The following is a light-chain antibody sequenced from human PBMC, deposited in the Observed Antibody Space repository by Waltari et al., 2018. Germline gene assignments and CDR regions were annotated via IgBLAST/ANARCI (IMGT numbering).Light chain of an antibody. V-gene: IGKV1-27*01. CDR2: AAS. Sequence: DIQMTQSPSSLSASVGDRVTLTCRAIQGISNYLAWYPQKPGKVPKLLIKAASTFTSGVPSRFSGSGSGTEFTLTISSLQPEDVATYYCQASYTEPYFFGQGTKLEIK. J-gene: IGKJ2*01. CDR1: QGISNY. CDR3: QASYTEPYF.